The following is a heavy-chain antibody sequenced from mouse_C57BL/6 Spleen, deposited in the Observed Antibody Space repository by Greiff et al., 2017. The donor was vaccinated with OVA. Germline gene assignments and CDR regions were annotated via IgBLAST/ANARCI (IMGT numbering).Heavy chain of an antibody. CDR1: GYTFTSYW. J-gene: IGHJ2*01. CDR2: INPSNGGT. Sequence: QVQLQQSGAELMKPGASVKLSCKASGYTFTSYWMHWVKQRPGQGLEWIGNINPSNGGTKYNEKFKSKATLTVDKSSSTAYMQLSSLTSEDSAVYFCARGASSYGYFDYWGQGTTLTVSS. CDR3: ARGASSYGYFDY. D-gene: IGHD1-1*01. V-gene: IGHV1-53*01.